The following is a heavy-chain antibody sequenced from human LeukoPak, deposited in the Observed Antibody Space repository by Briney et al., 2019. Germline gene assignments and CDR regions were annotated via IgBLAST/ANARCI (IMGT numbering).Heavy chain of an antibody. CDR3: ARGAAYYDFWSGYLDRPMDYFDY. CDR1: GGSFSGYY. CDR2: INHSGST. V-gene: IGHV4-34*01. D-gene: IGHD3-3*01. Sequence: SETLSLTCAVYGGSFSGYYWSWIRQPPGKGLEWIGEINHSGSTNYNPSLKSRVTISVDTSKNQFSLKLSSATAADTAVYYCARGAAYYDFWSGYLDRPMDYFDYWGQGTLVTVSS. J-gene: IGHJ4*02.